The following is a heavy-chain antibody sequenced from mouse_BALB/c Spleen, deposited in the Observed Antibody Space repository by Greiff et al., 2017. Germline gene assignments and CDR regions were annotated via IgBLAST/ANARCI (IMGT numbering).Heavy chain of an antibody. CDR1: GFTFSSFG. J-gene: IGHJ3*01. V-gene: IGHV5-17*02. D-gene: IGHD1-1*01. Sequence: EVQRVESGGGLVQPGGSRKLSCAASGFTFSSFGMHWVRQAPEKGLEWVAYISSGSSTIYYADTVKGRFTISRDNPKNTLFLQMTSLRSEDTAMYYCARPMTTVPPGFAYWGQGTLVTVSA. CDR2: ISSGSSTI. CDR3: ARPMTTVPPGFAY.